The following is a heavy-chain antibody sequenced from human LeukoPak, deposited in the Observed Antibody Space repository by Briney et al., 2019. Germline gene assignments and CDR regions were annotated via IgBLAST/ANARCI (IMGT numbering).Heavy chain of an antibody. Sequence: GGSLRLSCAASGFTFSSYAMHWVRQAPGKGLEWVAVISYDGSNKYYADSVKGRFTISRDNSKNTLYLQMNSLRAGDTAVYYCARVRDCSGGSCFGGMDVWGQGTTVTVSS. D-gene: IGHD2-15*01. CDR3: ARVRDCSGGSCFGGMDV. CDR1: GFTFSSYA. V-gene: IGHV3-30-3*01. J-gene: IGHJ6*02. CDR2: ISYDGSNK.